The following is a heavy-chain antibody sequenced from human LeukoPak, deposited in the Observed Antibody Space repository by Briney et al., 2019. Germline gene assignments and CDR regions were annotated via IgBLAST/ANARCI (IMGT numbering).Heavy chain of an antibody. CDR2: IRYDGSNK. CDR3: ARSMAAEGTGPFDP. D-gene: IGHD6-13*01. V-gene: IGHV3-30*02. Sequence: GGSLRLSCAASGFTFSSYGMHWVRQAPGKGLEWVAFIRYDGSNKYYADSVKGRFTISRDSSKNTLYLQMNSLRAEDTAMYYCARSMAAEGTGPFDPWGQGTLVTVSS. J-gene: IGHJ5*02. CDR1: GFTFSSYG.